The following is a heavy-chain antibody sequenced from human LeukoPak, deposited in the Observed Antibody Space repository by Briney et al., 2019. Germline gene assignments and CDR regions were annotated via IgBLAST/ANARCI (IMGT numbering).Heavy chain of an antibody. CDR1: GYTFTSYD. J-gene: IGHJ6*03. D-gene: IGHD5-12*01. V-gene: IGHV1-8*02. CDR3: ALLGYSGYDYPAYYYYYMDV. CDR2: MNPNSGNT. Sequence: GASVKVSCKASGYTFTSYDINWVRQATGQGLEWMGWMNPNSGNTGYAQKFQGRVTMTRSTSISTAYMELSSLRSEDTAVYYCALLGYSGYDYPAYYYYYMDVWGKGTTVTISS.